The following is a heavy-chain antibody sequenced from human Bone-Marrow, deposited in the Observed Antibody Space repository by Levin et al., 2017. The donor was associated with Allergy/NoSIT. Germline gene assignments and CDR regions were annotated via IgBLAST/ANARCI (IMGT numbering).Heavy chain of an antibody. V-gene: IGHV3-23*01. CDR3: AKDRGSRSGYFYVYSGLDY. CDR2: ISAGGGNT. D-gene: IGHD3-22*01. CDR1: GFTFSNHA. J-gene: IGHJ4*02. Sequence: PGGSLRLSCAVSGFTFSNHAMSWVRQAPGKGLEWVSTISAGGGNTFYADSVKGRFTISRDNSKNTLYLQMNSLRSEDTAVSFCAKDRGSRSGYFYVYSGLDYWGQGTLVTASS.